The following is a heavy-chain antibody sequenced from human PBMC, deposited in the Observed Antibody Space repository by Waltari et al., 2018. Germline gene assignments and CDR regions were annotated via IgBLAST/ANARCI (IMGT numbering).Heavy chain of an antibody. CDR2: ISGSGGST. J-gene: IGHJ4*02. CDR1: GFPFSRYA. D-gene: IGHD4-17*01. CDR3: AKDLLTVTNELSDY. Sequence: EVQLLESGGGLVQPGGSLRLSCAASGFPFSRYAMSWVRQAPGKGLEWVSAISGSGGSTYYADSVKGRFTISRDNSKNTLYLQMNSLRAEDTAVYYCAKDLLTVTNELSDYWGQGTLVTVSS. V-gene: IGHV3-23*01.